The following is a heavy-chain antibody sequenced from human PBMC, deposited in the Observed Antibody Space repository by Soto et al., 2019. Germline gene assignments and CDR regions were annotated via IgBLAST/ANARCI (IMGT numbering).Heavy chain of an antibody. Sequence: SETLSLTCTVSGDSISDYYWSWIRQPPGKGLEWIGYIYYSGSTNYNPSLKSRVTISVDTSKNQFSLKLSSVTAADTAVYYCARDENGDYGYWGQGTLVTVSS. CDR2: IYYSGST. J-gene: IGHJ4*02. V-gene: IGHV4-59*01. CDR1: GDSISDYY. D-gene: IGHD4-17*01. CDR3: ARDENGDYGY.